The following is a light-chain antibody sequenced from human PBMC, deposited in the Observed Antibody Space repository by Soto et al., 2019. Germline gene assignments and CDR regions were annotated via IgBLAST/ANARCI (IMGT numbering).Light chain of an antibody. CDR2: GAS. CDR3: QQYNSWWT. V-gene: IGKV3-15*01. J-gene: IGKJ1*01. Sequence: EIVMTQSPATLSVSPGERATLSCRASQSVSSNLAWYQQKPGQAPRLLIYGASTRATGIPARFSGSGSGTEFTLTISCLQSEDSAVYYCQQYNSWWTFGPGTKVEIK. CDR1: QSVSSN.